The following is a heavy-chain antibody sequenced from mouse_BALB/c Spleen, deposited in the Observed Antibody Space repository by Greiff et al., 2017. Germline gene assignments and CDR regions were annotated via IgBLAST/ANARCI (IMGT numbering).Heavy chain of an antibody. V-gene: IGHV1S81*02. J-gene: IGHJ3*01. CDR2: INPSNGGT. CDR3: TRSDYYGSRIFAY. CDR1: GYTFTSYY. Sequence: QVQLKQPGAELVKPGASVQLSCKASGYTFTSYYMYWVKQRPGQGLEWIGGINPSNGGTNFNEKFKSKATLTVDKSSSTAYMQLSSLTSEDSAVYYCTRSDYYGSRIFAYWGQGTLVTVSA. D-gene: IGHD1-1*01.